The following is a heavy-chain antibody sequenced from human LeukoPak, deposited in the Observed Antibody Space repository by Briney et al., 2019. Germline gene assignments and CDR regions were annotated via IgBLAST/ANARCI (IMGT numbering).Heavy chain of an antibody. D-gene: IGHD3-9*01. J-gene: IGHJ3*02. CDR2: IGSSGTYV. CDR1: GFTFSSYS. CDR3: ARASSKQLAGYLPDGFDI. V-gene: IGHV3-21*01. Sequence: GGSLRLSCTASGFTFSSYSMNWVRQAPGKGLEWVSSIGSSGTYVYYADSVKGRFTISRDNAKNSLSLQMNSLRADDAAVYYCARASSKQLAGYLPDGFDIWGQGTMVTVSS.